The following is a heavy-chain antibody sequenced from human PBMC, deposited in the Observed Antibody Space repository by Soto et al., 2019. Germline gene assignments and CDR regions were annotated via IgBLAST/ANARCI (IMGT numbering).Heavy chain of an antibody. Sequence: GSAGLISPCCWFVCGRLLQRKGLEWIGEIYHSGTTYYNPSLKGGVTISVDTSKNQFSLKLSSVTAADTAVYYCARATVDPAMVPMGFDYWGQGTLVTVS. CDR2: IYHSGTT. J-gene: IGHJ4*02. D-gene: IGHD5-18*01. CDR3: ARATVDPAMVPMGFDY. CDR1: AGLISPCCW. V-gene: IGHV4-4*02.